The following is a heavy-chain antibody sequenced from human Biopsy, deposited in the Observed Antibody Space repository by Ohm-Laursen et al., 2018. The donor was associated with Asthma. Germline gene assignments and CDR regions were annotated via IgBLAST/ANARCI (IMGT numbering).Heavy chain of an antibody. D-gene: IGHD5-24*01. CDR1: GFTFSTYA. Sequence: SLRLSCSASGFTFSTYAMHWVRQAPGKGLEWVAVISYDGSNKYYADSVKGRFTISRDNSKNTLYLQMTSLRGDDTAVYYCARDMNRDGWYFDYWGQGTLVTVSS. CDR3: ARDMNRDGWYFDY. CDR2: ISYDGSNK. V-gene: IGHV3-30-3*01. J-gene: IGHJ4*02.